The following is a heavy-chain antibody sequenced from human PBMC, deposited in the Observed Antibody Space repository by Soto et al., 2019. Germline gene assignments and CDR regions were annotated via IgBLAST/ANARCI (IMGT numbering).Heavy chain of an antibody. D-gene: IGHD4-17*01. V-gene: IGHV1-18*01. CDR2: ISAYNGNT. Sequence: QVQLVQSGNELKQPGASVKVSCKASGYTFTSYGISWVRQAPGQGLEWMGWISAYNGNTNYAQKLQGRVTMTTDTSTSTAYMELRSLRSDDTAVYYCVAVYGGNLWGGGSYWGQGTLVTVSS. CDR1: GYTFTSYG. J-gene: IGHJ4*02. CDR3: VAVYGGNLWGGGSY.